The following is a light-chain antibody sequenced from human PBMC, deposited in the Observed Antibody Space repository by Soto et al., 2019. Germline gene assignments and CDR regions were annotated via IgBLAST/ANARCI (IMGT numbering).Light chain of an antibody. J-gene: IGKJ1*01. CDR1: QGISSY. Sequence: IQLTQSPSSLSASVGDRVTITCRASQGISSYLAWYQQKPGKAPKLLIYAASTLQSGVPSRFSGSGSGTDFTPTISSLQPEDFATYYCQQLNSYPPTFGQGTKVEIK. CDR2: AAS. V-gene: IGKV1-9*01. CDR3: QQLNSYPPT.